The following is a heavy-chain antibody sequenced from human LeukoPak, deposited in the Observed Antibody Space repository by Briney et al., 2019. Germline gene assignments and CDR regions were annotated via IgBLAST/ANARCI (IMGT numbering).Heavy chain of an antibody. V-gene: IGHV4-4*07. Sequence: SETLPLTCSVSGGSIGSYYWSWIRQPAGKGLEWIGRIYTSGSTNYNPSLKSRVIISVDESKNQFSLRLSSVTAADTAVYYCARGYGDYDYWGQGTLVTVSS. CDR3: ARGYGDYDY. D-gene: IGHD4-17*01. J-gene: IGHJ4*02. CDR2: IYTSGST. CDR1: GGSIGSYY.